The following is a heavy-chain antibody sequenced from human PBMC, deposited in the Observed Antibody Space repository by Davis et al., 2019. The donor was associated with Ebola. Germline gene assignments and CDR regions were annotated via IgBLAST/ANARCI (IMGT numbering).Heavy chain of an antibody. CDR1: GYTFTGYY. J-gene: IGHJ6*03. CDR2: INPNSGGT. CDR3: ASAGYCSSTSCHSSGPFYYYYMDV. V-gene: IGHV1-2*04. D-gene: IGHD2-2*01. Sequence: ASVKVSCKASGYTFTGYYMHWVRQAPGQGLEWMGWINPNSGGTNYAQKFQGWVTMTRDTSISTAYMELSRLRSDDTAVYYCASAGYCSSTSCHSSGPFYYYYMDVWGKGTTVTVSS.